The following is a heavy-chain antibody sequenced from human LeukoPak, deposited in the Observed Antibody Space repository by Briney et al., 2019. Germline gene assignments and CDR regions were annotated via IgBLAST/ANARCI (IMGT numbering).Heavy chain of an antibody. Sequence: GGSLRLSCAASGFSFSTYAVNWVRQAPGKGLEWVSGISGTGSAVGYADSVKGRFTVSRDTSKRTVYLQMSGLRVDDTATYYCVKGSGTHYSFYYMDFWGKGTPVTVSS. J-gene: IGHJ6*03. CDR1: GFSFSTYA. CDR3: VKGSGTHYSFYYMDF. D-gene: IGHD1-26*01. CDR2: ISGTGSAV. V-gene: IGHV3-48*03.